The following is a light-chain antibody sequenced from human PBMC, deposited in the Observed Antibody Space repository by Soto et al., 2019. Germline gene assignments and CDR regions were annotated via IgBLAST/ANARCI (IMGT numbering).Light chain of an antibody. CDR1: SSNIGSNT. Sequence: QSVLTQPPSASGTPGQRVTISCSGSSSNIGSNTVNWYQQLPGTAPKLLIYSTNQRPSGVPGRFSGSKSGTSASLAISGLQSEDEADYYCVAWDARLTGFVVIGGGTKLTVL. J-gene: IGLJ2*01. V-gene: IGLV1-44*01. CDR3: VAWDARLTGFVV. CDR2: STN.